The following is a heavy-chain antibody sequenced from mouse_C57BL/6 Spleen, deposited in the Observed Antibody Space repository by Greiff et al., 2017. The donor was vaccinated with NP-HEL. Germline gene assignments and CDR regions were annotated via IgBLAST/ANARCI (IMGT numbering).Heavy chain of an antibody. Sequence: EVQLVESGGGLVKPGGSLKLSCAASGFTFSSYAMSWVRQTPEKRLEWVATISDGGSYTYYPDNVKGRFTISRDNAKNNLYLQMSHLKSEDTAMYYCARVRGWNYAMDYWGQGTSVTVSS. J-gene: IGHJ4*01. D-gene: IGHD2-3*01. V-gene: IGHV5-4*01. CDR3: ARVRGWNYAMDY. CDR2: ISDGGSYT. CDR1: GFTFSSYA.